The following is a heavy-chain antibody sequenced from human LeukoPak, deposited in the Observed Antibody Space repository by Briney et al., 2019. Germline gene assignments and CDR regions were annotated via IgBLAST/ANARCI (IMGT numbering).Heavy chain of an antibody. J-gene: IGHJ4*02. CDR2: INSDGSST. D-gene: IGHD3-10*01. Sequence: GGSLRLSCAASGFTFSSYWMHWVRQAPGKGLVWVSRINSDGSSTSYADSVKGRFTISRDNAKNSLYLQMNSLRAEDMALYYCAKDSTNYYGSGSCSDYWGQGTLVTVSS. V-gene: IGHV3-74*01. CDR3: AKDSTNYYGSGSCSDY. CDR1: GFTFSSYW.